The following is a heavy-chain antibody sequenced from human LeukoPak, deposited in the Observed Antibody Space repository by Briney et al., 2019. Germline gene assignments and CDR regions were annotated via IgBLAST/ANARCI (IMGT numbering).Heavy chain of an antibody. CDR3: ARSNTAMVPGYY. Sequence: SETQSLTCTVSGGSISSGGYYWSWIRQHPGKGLEWIGYIYYSGSTYYNPSLKSRVTISVDTSKNQFSLKLSSVTAADTAVYYCARSNTAMVPGYYWGQGTLVTVSS. CDR1: GGSISSGGYY. CDR2: IYYSGST. J-gene: IGHJ4*02. V-gene: IGHV4-31*03. D-gene: IGHD5-18*01.